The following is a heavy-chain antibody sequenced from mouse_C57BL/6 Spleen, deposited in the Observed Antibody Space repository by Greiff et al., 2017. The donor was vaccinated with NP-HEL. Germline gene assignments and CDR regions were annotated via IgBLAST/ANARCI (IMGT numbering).Heavy chain of an antibody. J-gene: IGHJ4*01. Sequence: QVQLQQPGAELVMPGASVQLSCKASGYTFTSYWMHWVKQRPGQGLEWIGEIDPSDSYTNYNQKFKGKSTLTVDKSSSTAYMQLSSLTSEDSAVYYCARKTVYYYAMDYWGQGTSVTVSS. V-gene: IGHV1-69*01. CDR3: ARKTVYYYAMDY. CDR2: IDPSDSYT. CDR1: GYTFTSYW. D-gene: IGHD4-1*01.